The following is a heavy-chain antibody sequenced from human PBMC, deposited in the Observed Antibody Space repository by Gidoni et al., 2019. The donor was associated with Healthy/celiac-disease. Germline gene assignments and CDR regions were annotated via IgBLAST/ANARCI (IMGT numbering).Heavy chain of an antibody. J-gene: IGHJ4*02. Sequence: EVQLLESGGGLVQPGGSLRLSCAASGFPFRSHAMIWFRQAPGKGLEWVSAIRGSGGSTYYADSVKGQFTISRDNSKNTLYLQMNSLRAEDTAVYYCAKAGVLRFLEWLSRGGGFDYWGQGTLVTVSS. CDR3: AKAGVLRFLEWLSRGGGFDY. V-gene: IGHV3-23*01. CDR1: GFPFRSHA. CDR2: IRGSGGST. D-gene: IGHD3-3*01.